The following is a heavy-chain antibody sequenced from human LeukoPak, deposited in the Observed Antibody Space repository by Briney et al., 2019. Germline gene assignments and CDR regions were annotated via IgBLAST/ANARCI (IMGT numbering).Heavy chain of an antibody. D-gene: IGHD3-22*01. CDR3: AKRIPDYYDSSGYDSGGDFDL. Sequence: QPGGSLRLSCAASGFTFSSYGMHWVRQAPGKGLEWVAVISYDGSNKYYADSVKGRFTISRHNSKNTLYLQMNSLRAEDTAVYYCAKRIPDYYDSSGYDSGGDFDLWGRGTLVTVSS. J-gene: IGHJ2*01. CDR2: ISYDGSNK. V-gene: IGHV3-30*18. CDR1: GFTFSSYG.